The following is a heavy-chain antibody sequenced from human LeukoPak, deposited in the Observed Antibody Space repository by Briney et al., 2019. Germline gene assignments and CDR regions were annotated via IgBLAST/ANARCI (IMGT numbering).Heavy chain of an antibody. D-gene: IGHD3-22*01. CDR1: GFTFSSYE. Sequence: SGGSLRLSCAASGFTFSSYEMNWVRQAPGKGLEWLSYISSSGTIIYYADSVKGRFTISRDNAKNSLYLQMNSLRAEDTAVCYCARTPYYYDSSGYYQKYGMDVWGQGTTVTVSS. V-gene: IGHV3-48*03. CDR3: ARTPYYYDSSGYYQKYGMDV. J-gene: IGHJ6*02. CDR2: ISSSGTII.